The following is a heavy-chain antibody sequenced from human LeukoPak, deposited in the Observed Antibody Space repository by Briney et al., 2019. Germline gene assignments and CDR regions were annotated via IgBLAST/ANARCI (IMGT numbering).Heavy chain of an antibody. Sequence: SQTLSLTCAISGDSVSSNSAAWNWIRQSPSRGLEWLGRTYYRSKWYNDYAVSVKSRITINPDTSKNQSSLQLDSVTPEGTAVYYCARGTMDYDSSGSYYLLYFDYWGQGTLVTVSS. V-gene: IGHV6-1*01. CDR3: ARGTMDYDSSGSYYLLYFDY. CDR2: TYYRSKWYN. J-gene: IGHJ4*02. D-gene: IGHD3-22*01. CDR1: GDSVSSNSAA.